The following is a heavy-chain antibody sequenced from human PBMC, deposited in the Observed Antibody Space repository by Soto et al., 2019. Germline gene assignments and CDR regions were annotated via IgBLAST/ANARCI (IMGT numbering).Heavy chain of an antibody. CDR1: GDSITSSSYY. Sequence: SETLSLTCTVSGDSITSSSYYWGWIRQPPGKGLEWIGNIYYNGNTYFNSGSTYYNPSLKSRVTISGDTSKNQFSLQLTSVTAADTAVYYCARQSNTLDYWGQGTLVTVSS. J-gene: IGHJ4*02. CDR2: IYYNGNTYFNSGST. D-gene: IGHD2-2*02. V-gene: IGHV4-39*01. CDR3: ARQSNTLDY.